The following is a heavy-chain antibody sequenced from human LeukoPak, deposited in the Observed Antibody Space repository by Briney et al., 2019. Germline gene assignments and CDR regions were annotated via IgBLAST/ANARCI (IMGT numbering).Heavy chain of an antibody. V-gene: IGHV3-30-3*01. Sequence: GGSLRLSCAASGYPFSYYYMHWVRQAPGKGLEWVTVISYDGNNKYYADSVKGRLPISRETSKHIVYMQMNSLSAEDTAVYYCARDAMVRGATGPFFDYWGQGTLVTVSS. D-gene: IGHD3-10*01. CDR3: ARDAMVRGATGPFFDY. CDR2: ISYDGNNK. J-gene: IGHJ4*02. CDR1: GYPFSYYY.